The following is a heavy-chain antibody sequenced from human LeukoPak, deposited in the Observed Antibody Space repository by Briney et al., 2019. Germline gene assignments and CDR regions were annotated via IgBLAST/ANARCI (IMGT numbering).Heavy chain of an antibody. Sequence: GESLKISCKGSGYSFTSYWIGWVRQMPGKGLEWMGIIYPGDSDTRYSPSFQGQVTISADKSISTAYLQWSSLKASDTAMYYCARLAGASSGWYDVDYWGQGTLVTVSS. J-gene: IGHJ4*02. D-gene: IGHD6-19*01. CDR3: ARLAGASSGWYDVDY. CDR2: IYPGDSDT. V-gene: IGHV5-51*01. CDR1: GYSFTSYW.